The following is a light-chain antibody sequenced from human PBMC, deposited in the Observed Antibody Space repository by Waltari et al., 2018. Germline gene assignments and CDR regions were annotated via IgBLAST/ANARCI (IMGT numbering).Light chain of an antibody. V-gene: IGKV4-1*01. CDR1: QSVLYSSNNKNY. CDR3: QQYYAIPRT. Sequence: DIVMTQSPDSLAVSLGERATINCKSSQSVLYSSNNKNYLAWYQQGPGQPPKLLIYWASTRESGVPDRFSGGGSGTDFTLTISSLLAEDVAVYYCQQYYAIPRTFGQGTKVEIK. J-gene: IGKJ1*01. CDR2: WAS.